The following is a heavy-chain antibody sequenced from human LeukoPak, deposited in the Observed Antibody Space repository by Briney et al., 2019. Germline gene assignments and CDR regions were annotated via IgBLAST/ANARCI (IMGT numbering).Heavy chain of an antibody. J-gene: IGHJ4*02. CDR2: ISGSGGST. Sequence: GGSLRLSCAASGFTFSSYAMSWARQAPGKRLERVSAISGSGGSTYYAASVKGRFTISRDNSKNTLYLQMDSLRAEDTAVYYCAKDLAQLRYFDWLFQPAGFDYWGQGTLVTVSS. D-gene: IGHD3-9*01. V-gene: IGHV3-23*01. CDR3: AKDLAQLRYFDWLFQPAGFDY. CDR1: GFTFSSYA.